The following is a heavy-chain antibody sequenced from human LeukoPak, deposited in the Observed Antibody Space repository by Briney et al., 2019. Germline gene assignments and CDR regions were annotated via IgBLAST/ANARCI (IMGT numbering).Heavy chain of an antibody. J-gene: IGHJ5*02. CDR3: ARIVVVPAAESLTGPNWFDP. D-gene: IGHD2-2*01. Sequence: SETLSLTCTVSGGSISSSSYYWGWIRQPPGKGLEWIGSIYYSGSTYYNPSLKSRVTRSVDTSKNQFSLKLSSVTAADTAVYYCARIVVVPAAESLTGPNWFDPWGQGTLVTVSS. CDR1: GGSISSSSYY. V-gene: IGHV4-39*07. CDR2: IYYSGST.